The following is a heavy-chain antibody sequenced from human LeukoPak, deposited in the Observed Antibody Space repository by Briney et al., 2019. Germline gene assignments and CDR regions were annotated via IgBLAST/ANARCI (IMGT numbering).Heavy chain of an antibody. CDR2: IGSKAYGGTT. V-gene: IGHV3-49*04. CDR1: GFTFGDYA. D-gene: IGHD4-11*01. CDR3: ARRGNYDYFDY. J-gene: IGHJ4*02. Sequence: SGGSLRLSCTVSGFTFGDYAMGWVRQAPGKGLEWVGFIGSKAYGGTTEYAASVKGRFTISRDDSKSIAYLQMNSLRTEDTAVYYCARRGNYDYFDYWGQGTLVTVSS.